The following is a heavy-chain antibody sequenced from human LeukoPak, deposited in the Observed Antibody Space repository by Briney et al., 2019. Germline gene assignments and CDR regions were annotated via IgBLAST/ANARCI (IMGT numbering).Heavy chain of an antibody. Sequence: PGGSLRLSCAASGFTFDDYAMHWVRQAPGKGLEWVSGISWNSGSIGYADSVKGRFTISRDNAKNSLYLQMNSLRAEDTAVYYCAKDPFGVGATTVNDAFDIWGQGTMVTVSS. CDR1: GFTFDDYA. CDR2: ISWNSGSI. D-gene: IGHD1-26*01. V-gene: IGHV3-9*01. CDR3: AKDPFGVGATTVNDAFDI. J-gene: IGHJ3*02.